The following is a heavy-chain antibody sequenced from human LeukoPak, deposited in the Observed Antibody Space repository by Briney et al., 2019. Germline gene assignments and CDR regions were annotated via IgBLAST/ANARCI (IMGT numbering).Heavy chain of an antibody. D-gene: IGHD6-6*01. CDR3: ARDERSSYGMDV. Sequence: PGGSLRLSCAASGFTFSSYSMNWVRQAPGKGLEWASSISSSSSYIYYADSVKGRFTISRDNAKNSLYLQMNSLRAEDTAVYHCARDERSSYGMDVWGQGTTVTVSS. J-gene: IGHJ6*02. CDR1: GFTFSSYS. CDR2: ISSSSSYI. V-gene: IGHV3-21*01.